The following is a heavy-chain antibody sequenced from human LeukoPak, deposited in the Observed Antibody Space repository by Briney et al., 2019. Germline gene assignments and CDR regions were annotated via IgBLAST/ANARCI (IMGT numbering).Heavy chain of an antibody. CDR3: ARDLSSYDASDY. CDR1: GFTFSDYY. J-gene: IGHJ4*02. D-gene: IGHD5-12*01. CDR2: IGSSGSTI. Sequence: PGRSLRLSCAASGFTFSDYYMSWIRQAPGKGLEWVSYIGSSGSTIYYADSVKGRFTISRDNAKNSLYLQMNSLRAEDTAVYYCARDLSSYDASDYWGQGTLVTVSS. V-gene: IGHV3-11*01.